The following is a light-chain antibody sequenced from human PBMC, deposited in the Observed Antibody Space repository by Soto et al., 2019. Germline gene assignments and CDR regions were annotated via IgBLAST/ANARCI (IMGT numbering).Light chain of an antibody. Sequence: EIVMTQSPSTLSMSPRERATLSCRASQSVSSNLAWYQQKPGQAPRLLIYGASTRATGIPARFSGSGSGTEFTLTISSLQSEDFAVYYCQQYNNWPRTFGPGTKVDIK. J-gene: IGKJ3*01. V-gene: IGKV3-15*01. CDR3: QQYNNWPRT. CDR1: QSVSSN. CDR2: GAS.